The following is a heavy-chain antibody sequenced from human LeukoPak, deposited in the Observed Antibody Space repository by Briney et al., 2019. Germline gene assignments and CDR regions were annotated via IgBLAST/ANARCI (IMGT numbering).Heavy chain of an antibody. V-gene: IGHV1-69*05. D-gene: IGHD3-22*01. CDR2: GIPIFGTA. J-gene: IGHJ6*02. Sequence: ASVKVSCKASGGTFSSYAISWVRQAPGQGLEWMGGGIPIFGTANYAQKFQGRVAITTDESTSTTYMELSSLRAEATAVYYCARDLYDYDSSGYHYYYYYGMDVWGQGTTVTVSS. CDR1: GGTFSSYA. CDR3: ARDLYDYDSSGYHYYYYYGMDV.